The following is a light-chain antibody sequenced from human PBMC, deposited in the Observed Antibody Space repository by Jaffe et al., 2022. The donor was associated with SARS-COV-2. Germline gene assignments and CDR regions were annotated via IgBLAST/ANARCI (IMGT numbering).Light chain of an antibody. CDR1: NIGSRS. Sequence: SYVVTQPPSVSVAPGQTARITCGGSNIGSRSVHWYQQKPGQAPVLVVYDDSDRPSGIPERFSGSNSGNTATLTITRVAAGDEADYYCQVWDTSSAHVLFGGGTKLTVL. CDR2: DDS. CDR3: QVWDTSSAHVL. J-gene: IGLJ2*01. V-gene: IGLV3-21*02.